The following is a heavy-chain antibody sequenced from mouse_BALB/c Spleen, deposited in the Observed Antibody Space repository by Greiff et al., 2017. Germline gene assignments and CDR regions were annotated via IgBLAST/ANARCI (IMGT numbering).Heavy chain of an antibody. CDR3: ARGRYYGNLEAMDY. V-gene: IGHV5-6-5*01. D-gene: IGHD2-1*01. J-gene: IGHJ4*01. CDR1: GFTFSSYA. CDR2: ISSGGST. Sequence: EVKLMESGGGLVKPGGSLKLSCAASGFTFSSYAMSWVRQTPEKRLEWVASISSGGSTYYPDSVKGRFTISRDNARNILYLQMSSLRSEDTAMYYCARGRYYGNLEAMDYWGQGTSVTVSS.